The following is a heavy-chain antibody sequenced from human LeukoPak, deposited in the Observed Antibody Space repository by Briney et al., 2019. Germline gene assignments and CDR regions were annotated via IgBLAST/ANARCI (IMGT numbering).Heavy chain of an antibody. J-gene: IGHJ5*02. D-gene: IGHD2-2*01. Sequence: ASVKVSCKASGYTFTGYYMHWVRQAPGQGLEWMGWINPNSGGTNYAQKFQGRVTMTRDTSISTAYMELSRLRSDDTAVYYCAREGYCSSTSCYPITGHPGEEFDPWGQGTLVTVSS. CDR1: GYTFTGYY. CDR3: AREGYCSSTSCYPITGHPGEEFDP. CDR2: INPNSGGT. V-gene: IGHV1-2*02.